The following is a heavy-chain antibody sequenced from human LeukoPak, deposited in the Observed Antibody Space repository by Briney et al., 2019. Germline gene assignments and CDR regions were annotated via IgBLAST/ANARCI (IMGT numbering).Heavy chain of an antibody. CDR1: GDSLSPYF. D-gene: IGHD4-23*01. Sequence: SETLSLTCTGSGDSLSPYFWTWLRQPPGKGLEWLGYIYYRGTTHSNPSLTSRATISLDTSKNQFSLKLTSVTAADTAVYYCARHKKDGGGNLYCDYWGQGNLVTVSS. CDR3: ARHKKDGGGNLYCDY. J-gene: IGHJ4*02. CDR2: IYYRGTT. V-gene: IGHV4-59*08.